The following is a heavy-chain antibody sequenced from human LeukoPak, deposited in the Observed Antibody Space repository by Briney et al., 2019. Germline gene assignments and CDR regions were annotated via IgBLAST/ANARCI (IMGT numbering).Heavy chain of an antibody. Sequence: SETLSLTCAVSGGSISSGGYSWSWIRQPPGKGLEWIGYIYHSGSTYYNPSLKSRVTISVDRSKNQFSLKLSSVTAADTAVYYCARGGPLRDFDYWGQGTLVTVSS. D-gene: IGHD4-17*01. CDR2: IYHSGST. CDR3: ARGGPLRDFDY. V-gene: IGHV4-30-2*01. J-gene: IGHJ4*02. CDR1: GGSISSGGYS.